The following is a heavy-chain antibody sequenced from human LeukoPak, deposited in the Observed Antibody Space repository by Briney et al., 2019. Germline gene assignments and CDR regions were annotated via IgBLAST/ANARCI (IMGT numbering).Heavy chain of an antibody. CDR2: IIPIFGTA. D-gene: IGHD6-13*01. V-gene: IGHV1-69*13. J-gene: IGHJ4*02. CDR1: GGAFSSYA. Sequence: SVKVSCKASGGAFSSYAISWVRQAPGQGLEWMGGIIPIFGTANYAQKFQGRVTITADESTSTAYMELSSLRSEDTAVYYCARGQDGYSSYYFDYWGQGTLVTVSS. CDR3: ARGQDGYSSYYFDY.